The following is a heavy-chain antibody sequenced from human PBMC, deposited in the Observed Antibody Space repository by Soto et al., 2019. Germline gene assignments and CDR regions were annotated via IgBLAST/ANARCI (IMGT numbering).Heavy chain of an antibody. V-gene: IGHV3-30-3*01. CDR3: ARPHIVVVVAATTGAFDI. CDR1: GFTFSSHT. Sequence: HPGGSLRLSCAASGFTFSSHTMHWVRQAPGKGLEWLSLMSHDGNTKFYADSVKGRFTISRDNAKNTLYLQMNSLRAEDTAVYYCARPHIVVVVAATTGAFDIWGQGTMVTVSS. CDR2: MSHDGNTK. J-gene: IGHJ3*02. D-gene: IGHD2-15*01.